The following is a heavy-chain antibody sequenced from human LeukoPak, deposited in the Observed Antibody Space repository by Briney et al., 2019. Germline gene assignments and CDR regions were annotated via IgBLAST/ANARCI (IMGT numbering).Heavy chain of an antibody. CDR3: ARQADRSRFDY. V-gene: IGHV2-5*02. CDR2: IYWDDDK. D-gene: IGHD3-22*01. CDR1: GSSLSTTGVG. Sequence: SSPTLVNPTQTLTLTCTFSGSSLSTTGVGVGWIRQPPGKALEWLALIYWDDDKRYSPSLKSRLTITKDTSKNQVVLAMSNMDPVDTATYYCARQADRSRFDYWGQGTLVTVSS. J-gene: IGHJ4*02.